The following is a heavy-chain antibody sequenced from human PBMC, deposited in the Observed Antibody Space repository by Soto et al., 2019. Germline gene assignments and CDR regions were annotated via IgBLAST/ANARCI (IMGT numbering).Heavy chain of an antibody. CDR1: GFTVSSNY. Sequence: EVQLVESGGGLVQPGGSLRLSCAASGFTVSSNYMSWVRQAPGKGLEWVSVIYSGGSTYYADSVKGRFTISRDNSKNTLYLQMKSLRAEDTAVYYCARCSSSGYYYYYMDVWGKGTTVTVSS. CDR3: ARCSSSGYYYYYMDV. D-gene: IGHD6-6*01. V-gene: IGHV3-66*01. J-gene: IGHJ6*03. CDR2: IYSGGST.